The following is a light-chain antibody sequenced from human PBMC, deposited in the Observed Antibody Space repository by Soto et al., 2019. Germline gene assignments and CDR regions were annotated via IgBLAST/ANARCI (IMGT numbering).Light chain of an antibody. CDR3: QQRSSWPLT. CDR2: DTS. J-gene: IGKJ5*01. CDR1: QSVANY. Sequence: EIVLTQSPPTLSLSPGERATLSCRASQSVANYLAWYQQKPGQAPRLLIHDTSDRATGIPAMFSGSGSGTDFTLTISSLEPEDFAVYYCQQRSSWPLTFGQGTRLEI. V-gene: IGKV3-11*01.